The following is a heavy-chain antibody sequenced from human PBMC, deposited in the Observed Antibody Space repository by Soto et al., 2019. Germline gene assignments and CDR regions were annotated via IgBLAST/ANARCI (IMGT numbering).Heavy chain of an antibody. D-gene: IGHD3-22*01. CDR2: IIPIFGTA. CDR1: GGTFSSYA. Sequence: GASVKVSCKASGGTFSSYAISWVRQAPGQRLEWMGGIIPIFGTANYAQKFQGRVTITADESTSTAYMELSSLRSEDTAVYYCARWDSNPDYYDSSGPDAFDIWGQGTMVTVSS. J-gene: IGHJ3*02. CDR3: ARWDSNPDYYDSSGPDAFDI. V-gene: IGHV1-69*13.